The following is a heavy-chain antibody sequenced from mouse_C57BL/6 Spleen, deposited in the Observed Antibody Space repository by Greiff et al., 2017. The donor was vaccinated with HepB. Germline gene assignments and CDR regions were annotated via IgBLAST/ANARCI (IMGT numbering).Heavy chain of an antibody. D-gene: IGHD2-1*01. CDR2: IDPSDSET. CDR3: ARGYVNLPYFDY. Sequence: QVQLQQPGAELVRPGSSVKLSCKASGYTFTSYWMHWVKQRPIQGLEWIGNIDPSDSETHYNQKFKDKATLTVDKSSSTAYMQLSSLTSEDSAVYYCARGYVNLPYFDYWGQGTTLTVSS. V-gene: IGHV1-52*01. J-gene: IGHJ2*01. CDR1: GYTFTSYW.